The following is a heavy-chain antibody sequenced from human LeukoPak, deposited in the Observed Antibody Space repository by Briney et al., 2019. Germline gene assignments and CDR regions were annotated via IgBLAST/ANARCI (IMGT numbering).Heavy chain of an antibody. D-gene: IGHD2-21*02. V-gene: IGHV1-46*01. CDR2: INPSGGST. J-gene: IGHJ6*03. CDR3: ARARRVVVTAKPYYYYYMDV. CDR1: GYTFTSYY. Sequence: ASVKVSCKASGYTFTSYYMHWVRQAPGQGLEWMRIINPSGGSTSYAQKFQGRVTMTRDMSTSTVYMELSSLRSEDTAVYYCARARRVVVTAKPYYYYYMDVWGKGTTVTVSS.